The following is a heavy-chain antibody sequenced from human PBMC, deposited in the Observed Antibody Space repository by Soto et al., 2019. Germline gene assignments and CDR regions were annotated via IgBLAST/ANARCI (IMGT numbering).Heavy chain of an antibody. CDR2: TSAYMVT. V-gene: IGHV1-18*01. D-gene: IGHD6-19*01. CDR1: GYTFTSYG. Sequence: QVQLVQSGGEVKKPGASVKVSCKASGYTFTSYGISWVRQAPGQGLEWMGWTSAYMVTNYAQKFQGRVTMPTDTSTSTAYMELRSLRSDDTAVYYCARDSSGRANFDYWGQGTLVTVSS. CDR3: ARDSSGRANFDY. J-gene: IGHJ4*02.